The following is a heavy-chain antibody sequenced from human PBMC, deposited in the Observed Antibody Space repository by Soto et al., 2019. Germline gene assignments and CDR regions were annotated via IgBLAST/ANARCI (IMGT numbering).Heavy chain of an antibody. V-gene: IGHV1-69*08. CDR3: ARDRGTPPHYYYGMDV. CDR1: GGTLSSYT. CDR2: IIPILGIA. D-gene: IGHD3-10*01. J-gene: IGHJ6*02. Sequence: QVQLVQSGGEVKKPGSSVKVSCKASGGTLSSYTISWVRQAPGQGLEWMGRIIPILGIANYAQKFQGRVTITADKSTSTAYMELSSLRSEDTAVYYCARDRGTPPHYYYGMDVWGQGTTVTVSS.